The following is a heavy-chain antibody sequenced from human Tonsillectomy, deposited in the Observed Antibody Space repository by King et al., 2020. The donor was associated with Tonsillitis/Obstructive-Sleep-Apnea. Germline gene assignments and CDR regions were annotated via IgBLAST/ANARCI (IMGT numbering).Heavy chain of an antibody. CDR3: ARSTVFGVVPNWFDP. D-gene: IGHD3-3*01. V-gene: IGHV1-3*01. Sequence: QLVQSGAEVKKPGASVKVSCKASGYTFTRYAMHWVREAPGQRLEWMGWINGGNGKTKFSQKFQGRVTITRENSASTAYMELSGLTSEEPAVYYCARSTVFGVVPNWFDPWGQGTLVTVSS. CDR1: GYTFTRYA. CDR2: INGGNGKT. J-gene: IGHJ5*02.